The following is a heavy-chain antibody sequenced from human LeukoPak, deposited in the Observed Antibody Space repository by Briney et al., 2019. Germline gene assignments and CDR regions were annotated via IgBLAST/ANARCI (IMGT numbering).Heavy chain of an antibody. Sequence: GGPLRLSCAASGFPFSSYSMNWVRQAPGKGLEWVSSISSISSYIYYADSLKGRFTISRDNAKNSLYLQMNSLRAEDTAVYYCARNYDSSGYYFDYWGQGTLVTVSS. V-gene: IGHV3-21*01. J-gene: IGHJ4*02. CDR3: ARNYDSSGYYFDY. CDR2: ISSISSYI. CDR1: GFPFSSYS. D-gene: IGHD3-22*01.